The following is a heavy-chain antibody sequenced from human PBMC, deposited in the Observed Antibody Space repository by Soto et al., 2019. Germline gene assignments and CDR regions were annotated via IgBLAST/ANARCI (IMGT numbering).Heavy chain of an antibody. CDR2: ISGSGGST. J-gene: IGHJ4*02. CDR3: AKVPNNWNWGDY. D-gene: IGHD1-7*01. V-gene: IGHV3-23*01. Sequence: EVQLLESGGGLVQPGGSLRLSCAASGFTFSSYAMSWVRQAQGKGLEWVSAISGSGGSTYYADSVKGRFTISRDNSKNTLYLQMNSLRAEDTAVYYCAKVPNNWNWGDYWGQGTLVTVSS. CDR1: GFTFSSYA.